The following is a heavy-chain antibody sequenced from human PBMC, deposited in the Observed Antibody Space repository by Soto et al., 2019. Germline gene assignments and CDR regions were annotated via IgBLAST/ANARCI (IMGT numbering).Heavy chain of an antibody. D-gene: IGHD6-19*01. CDR3: AGDDGSGWFFEEA. CDR1: GGSISSFA. CDR2: IIPIFDSA. V-gene: IGHV1-69*12. Sequence: QVQLVQSGAEVKKPGSSVKVSCKASGGSISSFAISWVRQAPGQGLDWMGGIIPIFDSANYAQKFQGRVTITADASTSTVYMELRSLRSEDTPVYYGAGDDGSGWFFEEAWGQGTRVTVAS. J-gene: IGHJ5*02.